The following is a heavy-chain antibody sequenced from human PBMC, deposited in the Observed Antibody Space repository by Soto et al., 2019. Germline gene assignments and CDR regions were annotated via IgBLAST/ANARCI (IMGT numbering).Heavy chain of an antibody. J-gene: IGHJ6*02. D-gene: IGHD2-15*01. V-gene: IGHV1-18*01. CDR3: ARAGAAPYYYYGMDV. CDR2: ISAYNGDT. Sequence: ASVKVSCKASGYTFTNYGISWVRQAPGQGLEWMGWISAYNGDTNDAPKFQDRVTMTIDRSTSTAYMELRSLRSDDAAVYYCARAGAAPYYYYGMDVWGQGTRVTVSS. CDR1: GYTFTNYG.